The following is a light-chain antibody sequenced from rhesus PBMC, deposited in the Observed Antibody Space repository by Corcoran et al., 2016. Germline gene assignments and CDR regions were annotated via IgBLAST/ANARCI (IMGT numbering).Light chain of an antibody. CDR3: QQYNNWNS. V-gene: IGKV3S9*01. CDR1: QSVSSY. CDR2: GAS. J-gene: IGKJ2*01. Sequence: EIVMTQSPATLSLSPGERATLSCRASQSVSSYVAWYQQKPEQAPRLLIYGASSRATGIPDRFSGSGAGTDFTLIISSLESEDVGVYYCQQYNNWNSFGQGTKVEIK.